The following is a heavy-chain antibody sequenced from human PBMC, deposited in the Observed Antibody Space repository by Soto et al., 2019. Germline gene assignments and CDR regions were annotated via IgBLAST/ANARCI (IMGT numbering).Heavy chain of an antibody. CDR2: IFANGHT. J-gene: IGHJ5*02. D-gene: IGHD6-13*01. CDR1: GGSISEKY. V-gene: IGHV4-4*07. CDR3: VASLAASGLNWLDP. Sequence: SETLSLTCNVSGGSISEKYWNWVRQPPGKGLEWIGLIFANGHTDYNPSLKSRVTMSVDASKNQFSLRLTSMTAADTAVYYCVASLAASGLNWLDPWGRGTLVTVSS.